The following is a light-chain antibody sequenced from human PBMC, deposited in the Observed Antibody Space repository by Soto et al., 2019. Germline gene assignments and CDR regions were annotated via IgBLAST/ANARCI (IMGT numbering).Light chain of an antibody. CDR1: QGISNL. CDR2: DTS. CDR3: QHYNFYPRT. J-gene: IGKJ1*01. V-gene: IGKV1D-16*01. Sequence: DIQMTQSPSSLSASVGDTVNITCRATQGISNLLAWYQPKPQTAPKTLIFDTSTLHSGLPSRFSRSGSVTDFTLTIASLPTEDFATYYCQHYNFYPRTFGQGTRVEI.